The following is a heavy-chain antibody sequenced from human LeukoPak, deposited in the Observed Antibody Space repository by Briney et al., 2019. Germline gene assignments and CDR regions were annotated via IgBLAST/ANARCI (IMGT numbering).Heavy chain of an antibody. V-gene: IGHV3-7*03. CDR3: AREVFFQFDN. J-gene: IGHJ4*02. CDR1: GFTFSSYW. Sequence: GGSLRLSCAASGFTFSSYWMAWVRQAPGRGLEWVATIAANGNDKDYEDALQGRFTISRDNTRNSLSLRIDSLRAEDTAQYYCAREVFFQFDNWGQGALVTVSS. CDR2: IAANGNDK.